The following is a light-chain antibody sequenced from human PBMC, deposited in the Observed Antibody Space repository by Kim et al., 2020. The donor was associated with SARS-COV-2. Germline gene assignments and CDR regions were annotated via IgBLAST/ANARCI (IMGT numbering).Light chain of an antibody. CDR1: QSVSSN. CDR3: QQYNNWPPRYT. V-gene: IGKV3-15*01. CDR2: GAS. Sequence: SPGNSATLSCRASQSVSSNLAWYQQKPGQAPRLLIYGASTRATGIPARFSGSGSGTEFTLTISSLQSEDFAVYYCQQYNNWPPRYTFGQGTKLEI. J-gene: IGKJ2*01.